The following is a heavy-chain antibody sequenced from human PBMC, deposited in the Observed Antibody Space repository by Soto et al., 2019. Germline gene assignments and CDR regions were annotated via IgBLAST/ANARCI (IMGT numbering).Heavy chain of an antibody. CDR1: GYSFTSYW. Sequence: GESLKISCKGSGYSFTSYWIGWVRQMPGKGLEWMGIIYPGDSDTRYSPSFQGQVTISADKSISTAYLQWSSLKASDTAMYYCARLNVACSSTSCLHFDYWGQGTLVTVSS. D-gene: IGHD2-2*01. CDR3: ARLNVACSSTSCLHFDY. CDR2: IYPGDSDT. V-gene: IGHV5-51*03. J-gene: IGHJ4*02.